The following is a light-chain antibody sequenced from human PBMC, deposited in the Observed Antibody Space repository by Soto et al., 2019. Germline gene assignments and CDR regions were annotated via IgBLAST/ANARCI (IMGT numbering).Light chain of an antibody. V-gene: IGLV2-14*01. CDR3: SSYTSSSTRV. Sequence: QSALTQPASVSGSPGQSITISCTGTSRDVGGYNYVSWYQQHPDKAPKLLIYEDSNRPSGVSDRFSGSKSGNTASLTISGLQAEDEADYYCSSYTSSSTRVFGTGTKVT. J-gene: IGLJ1*01. CDR1: SRDVGGYNY. CDR2: EDS.